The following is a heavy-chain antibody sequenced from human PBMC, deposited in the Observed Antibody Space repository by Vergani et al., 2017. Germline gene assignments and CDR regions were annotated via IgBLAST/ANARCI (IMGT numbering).Heavy chain of an antibody. D-gene: IGHD5-24*01. V-gene: IGHV5-51*01. J-gene: IGHJ4*02. CDR1: GYSFSSSW. CDR3: ASRRTLQREFDI. CDR2: IFPDDSDT. Sequence: EVQLVQSGAEVKKPGESLKISCKGFGYSFSSSWIGWVRQMPGKGLEWMGIIFPDDSDTRYSPSFQGQVTISADKSISTVYLQWNSLKASDTAMYYCASRRTLQREFDIWGQGTLVTVSS.